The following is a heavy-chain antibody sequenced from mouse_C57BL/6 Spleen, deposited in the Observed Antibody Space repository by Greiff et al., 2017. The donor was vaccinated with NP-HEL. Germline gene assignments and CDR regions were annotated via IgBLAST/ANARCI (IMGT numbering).Heavy chain of an antibody. Sequence: QVQLQQPGAELVMPGASVKLSCKASGYTFTSYWMHWVKQRPGQGLEWIGEIDPSDSYTNYNQKFNGKSTLTVDKSTSTADMQLSSLTSEDSAVYYCARYGPNYFDYWGQGTTLTVSS. J-gene: IGHJ2*01. CDR3: ARYGPNYFDY. V-gene: IGHV1-69*01. CDR1: GYTFTSYW. CDR2: IDPSDSYT. D-gene: IGHD1-1*02.